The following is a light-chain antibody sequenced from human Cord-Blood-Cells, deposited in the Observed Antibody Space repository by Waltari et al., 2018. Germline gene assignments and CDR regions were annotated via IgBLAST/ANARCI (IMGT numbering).Light chain of an antibody. CDR1: QSISSY. V-gene: IGKV1-39*01. CDR3: QQSYSTLT. CDR2: AAS. J-gene: IGKJ4*01. Sequence: IQMTQSPSSLSASVGDRVTITCRASQSISSYLNGYQQKPGKAPKLLIYAASSLQSGVPSRFSGSGSGTDFTLTISSLQPEDFATYYCQQSYSTLTFGGGTKVEIK.